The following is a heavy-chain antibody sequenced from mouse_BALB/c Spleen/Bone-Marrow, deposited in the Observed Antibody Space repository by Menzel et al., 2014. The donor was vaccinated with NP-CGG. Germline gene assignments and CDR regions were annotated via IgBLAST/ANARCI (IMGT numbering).Heavy chain of an antibody. V-gene: IGHV14-3*02. D-gene: IGHD1-1*01. J-gene: IGHJ3*01. CDR2: IDPANGNT. CDR3: APYYYGRWFTY. Sequence: EVQLHQSGAELVKPGASVKLSCTASGFNIKDPYMHWVKQRPEQGLEWIGRIDPANGNTKYDPKFQGKATITADTSSNTAYLQLSSLTSEDTAVYYCAPYYYGRWFTYWGQGTLVTVSA. CDR1: GFNIKDPY.